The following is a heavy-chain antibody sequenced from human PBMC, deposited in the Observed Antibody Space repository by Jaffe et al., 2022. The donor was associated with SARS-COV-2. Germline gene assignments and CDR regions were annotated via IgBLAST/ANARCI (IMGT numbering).Heavy chain of an antibody. J-gene: IGHJ5*02. CDR3: TRDGYSSSWYLNWFDP. CDR2: IRSKAYGGTT. Sequence: EVQLVESGGGLVKPGRSLRLSCTASGFTFGDYAMSWFRQAPGKGLEWVGFIRSKAYGGTTEYAASVKGRFTISRDDSKSIAYLQMNSLKTEDTAVYYCTRDGYSSSWYLNWFDPWGQGTLVTVSS. D-gene: IGHD6-13*01. CDR1: GFTFGDYA. V-gene: IGHV3-49*05.